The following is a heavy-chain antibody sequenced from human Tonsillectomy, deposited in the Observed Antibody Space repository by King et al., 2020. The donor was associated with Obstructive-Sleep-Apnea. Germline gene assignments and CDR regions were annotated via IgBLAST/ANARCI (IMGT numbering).Heavy chain of an antibody. J-gene: IGHJ4*02. CDR3: TTSSPHSDILTGPPHY. D-gene: IGHD3-9*01. CDR2: IKSKTDGGTT. Sequence: VQLVESGGGLVKPGGSLRLSCAASGFTFSNAWMNWVRQAPGKGLEWAGRIKSKTDGGTTDYAAPVKGRFTISRDDSKNTVYLQMNSLKTEDTAVYYCTTSSPHSDILTGPPHYWGQGTLVTVSS. V-gene: IGHV3-15*01. CDR1: GFTFSNAW.